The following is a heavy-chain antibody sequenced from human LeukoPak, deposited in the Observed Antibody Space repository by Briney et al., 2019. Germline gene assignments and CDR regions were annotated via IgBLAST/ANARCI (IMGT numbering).Heavy chain of an antibody. CDR2: VYPGDSDT. CDR3: ARHQSGSGSYSTDY. D-gene: IGHD3-10*01. Sequence: GESLKISCKVSGYSFISYWIGWVRQMPGKGLEWMGIVYPGDSDTRYSPSFQGQVTISADKSISTAYLQWNSLKASDTAMYYCARHQSGSGSYSTDYWGQGTLVTVSS. J-gene: IGHJ4*02. V-gene: IGHV5-51*01. CDR1: GYSFISYW.